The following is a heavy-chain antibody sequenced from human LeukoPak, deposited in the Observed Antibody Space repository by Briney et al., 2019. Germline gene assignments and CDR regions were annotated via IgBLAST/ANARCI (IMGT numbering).Heavy chain of an antibody. V-gene: IGHV1-69*13. CDR2: IIPIFGTA. CDR3: ARDPVTYDSSGKGTSFDY. D-gene: IGHD3-22*01. J-gene: IGHJ4*02. Sequence: GASVKVSCKASGGTFSSYAISWVRQAPGQGLEWMGGIIPIFGTANYAQKFQGRVTITADESTSTAYMELSSLRSEDTAVYYCARDPVTYDSSGKGTSFDYWGQGTLVTVSS. CDR1: GGTFSSYA.